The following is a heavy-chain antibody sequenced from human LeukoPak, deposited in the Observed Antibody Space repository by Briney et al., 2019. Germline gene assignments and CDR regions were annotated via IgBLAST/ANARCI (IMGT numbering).Heavy chain of an antibody. V-gene: IGHV5-51*01. D-gene: IGHD5-24*01. CDR2: IFPGDSDI. CDR3: ARGTTTTTGGRSLDY. Sequence: KVGESLKISCKGSGYSFTNYWIAWVRLMPEKGLEWMGIIFPGDSDIRFSPSFQDQVTISAGKSTNTAYLQWSSLKASDTAMYYCARGTTTTTGGRSLDYWGQGTLVTVSS. J-gene: IGHJ4*02. CDR1: GYSFTNYW.